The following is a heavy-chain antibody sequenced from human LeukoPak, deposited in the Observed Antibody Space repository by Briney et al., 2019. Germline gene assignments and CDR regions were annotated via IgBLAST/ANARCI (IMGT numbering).Heavy chain of an antibody. CDR2: ISSSSDLM. CDR1: GFSLSISG. J-gene: IGHJ4*02. Sequence: GGSLRLSCEASGFSLSISGMNWVRQAPGKGLEWISYISSSSDLMSYVDSVKGRFTVSRDNAKNSLFLQMNSLRDEDTAVYYRAWVLRGLYNLGDWGQGTLVTVSS. D-gene: IGHD3-10*01. V-gene: IGHV3-48*02. CDR3: AWVLRGLYNLGD.